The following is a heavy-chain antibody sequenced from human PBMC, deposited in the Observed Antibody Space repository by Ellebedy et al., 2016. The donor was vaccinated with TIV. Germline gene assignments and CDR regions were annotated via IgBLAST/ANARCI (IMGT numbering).Heavy chain of an antibody. Sequence: MPSETLSLTCSVSGSSISSGYYWGWIRQPPGRGLAWIGSMYHSGSTYYSPSLKSRVTISVDTSKNQLSLRLSSVTAPDTAVYYCARDGGPIAAAADDWGQGTLVTVSS. CDR1: GSSISSGYY. J-gene: IGHJ4*02. CDR2: MYHSGST. V-gene: IGHV4-38-2*02. D-gene: IGHD6-13*01. CDR3: ARDGGPIAAAADD.